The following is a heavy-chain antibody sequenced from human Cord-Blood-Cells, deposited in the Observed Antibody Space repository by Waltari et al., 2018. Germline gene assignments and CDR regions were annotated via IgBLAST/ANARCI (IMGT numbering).Heavy chain of an antibody. CDR1: GFAVSSNY. CDR3: ARDPDYCSSTSCYTS. V-gene: IGHV3-53*02. CDR2: ISSGGST. D-gene: IGHD2-2*02. Sequence: EVQLVETGGGLIQPGGSLRLSCAASGFAVSSNYLSWVRQAPGKGLEWVSVISSGGSTYYADSVKGRFTISRDNSKNTLYLQMNSLRAEDTAVYYCARDPDYCSSTSCYTSWGQGTLVTVSS. J-gene: IGHJ5*02.